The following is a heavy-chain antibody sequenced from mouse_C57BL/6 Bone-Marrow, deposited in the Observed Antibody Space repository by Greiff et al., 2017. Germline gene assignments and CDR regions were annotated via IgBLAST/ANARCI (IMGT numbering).Heavy chain of an antibody. V-gene: IGHV1-5*01. D-gene: IGHD2-3*01. CDR3: SYDGYYYWVWFAY. CDR2: IYPGNSDT. Sequence: DVQLQESGTVLARPGASVKMSCKTSGYTFTSYWMHWVKQRPGQGLEWIGAIYPGNSDTSYNQKFKGKAKLTAVTSASTAYMELSNLNNVDSAVYYCSYDGYYYWVWFAYWGQGTLVTVSA. CDR1: GYTFTSYW. J-gene: IGHJ3*01.